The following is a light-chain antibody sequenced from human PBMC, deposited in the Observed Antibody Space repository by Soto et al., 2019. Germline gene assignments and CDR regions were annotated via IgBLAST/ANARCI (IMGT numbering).Light chain of an antibody. CDR2: DVS. V-gene: IGLV2-14*01. Sequence: QSVLTQPASVSGSPGQSITISCTGTSSDVGGYNYVSWYQQHPGKAPKLMIDDVSTRPSGVSNRFSGSKSGNTASLTISGLQAEDEADYDCSSYTSSSTLVVFGGGTKLTVL. CDR1: SSDVGGYNY. J-gene: IGLJ2*01. CDR3: SSYTSSSTLVV.